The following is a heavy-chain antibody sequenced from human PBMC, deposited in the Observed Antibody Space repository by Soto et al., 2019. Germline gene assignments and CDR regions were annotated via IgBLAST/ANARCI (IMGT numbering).Heavy chain of an antibody. Sequence: GGSLRLSCAASGFTFSSYSMNWVRQAPGKGLEWVSSISSSSSYIYYADSVKGRFTISRDNAKNSLYLQMNSLRAEDTAVYYCAREMYYDDSSGYQFDTWGKGTLVNVS. J-gene: IGHJ5*02. CDR3: AREMYYDDSSGYQFDT. V-gene: IGHV3-21*01. CDR1: GFTFSSYS. CDR2: ISSSSSYI. D-gene: IGHD3-22*01.